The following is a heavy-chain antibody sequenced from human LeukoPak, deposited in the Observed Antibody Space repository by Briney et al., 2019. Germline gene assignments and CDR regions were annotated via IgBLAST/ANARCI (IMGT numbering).Heavy chain of an antibody. CDR2: ISSSSSYI. Sequence: KPGGSLRLSCAASGFTFSSYSMNWVRQAPGKGLEWVSSISSSSSYIYYADSVKGRFTISRDNAKNSLYLQMNSLRAEDTAVYYCASGYGSGSYKGGNWFDPWGQGTLVTVSS. J-gene: IGHJ5*02. D-gene: IGHD3-10*01. V-gene: IGHV3-21*01. CDR3: ASGYGSGSYKGGNWFDP. CDR1: GFTFSSYS.